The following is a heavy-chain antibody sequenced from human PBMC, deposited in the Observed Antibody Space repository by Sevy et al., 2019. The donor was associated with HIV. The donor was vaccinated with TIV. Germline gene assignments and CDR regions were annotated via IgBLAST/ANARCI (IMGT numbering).Heavy chain of an antibody. Sequence: GGSLRLSCVASGFSFDRYGMHWICQAPGKGLEWVAVILYEGINKDYGDSVRGRFTISRDNSKNTLYLEMNNLRVDDTAVYYCATGRDYGSGSYDYWGQGTLVTVSS. CDR3: ATGRDYGSGSYDY. D-gene: IGHD3-10*01. J-gene: IGHJ4*02. CDR2: ILYEGINK. CDR1: GFSFDRYG. V-gene: IGHV3-33*03.